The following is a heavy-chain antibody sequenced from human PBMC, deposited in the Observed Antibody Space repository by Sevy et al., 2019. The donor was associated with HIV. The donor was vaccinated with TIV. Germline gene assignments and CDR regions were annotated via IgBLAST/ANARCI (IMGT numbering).Heavy chain of an antibody. Sequence: SETLSLTCAVYGGSFSGYYWSWIRQPPGKGLEWMGEINHSGSTNYNPSLKSRGTISLDTSKNQFYLKLSSVTAADTAVYYCASGRRLYSLRGYFDYWGQGTLVTVSS. CDR2: INHSGST. D-gene: IGHD3-16*01. CDR1: GGSFSGYY. J-gene: IGHJ4*02. V-gene: IGHV4-34*01. CDR3: ASGRRLYSLRGYFDY.